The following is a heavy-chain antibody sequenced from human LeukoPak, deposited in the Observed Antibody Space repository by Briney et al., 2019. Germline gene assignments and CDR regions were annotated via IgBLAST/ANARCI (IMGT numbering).Heavy chain of an antibody. CDR2: INHSGST. CDR3: ARGLGVVPAALNWFDP. J-gene: IGHJ5*02. V-gene: IGHV4-34*01. D-gene: IGHD2-2*01. Sequence: SETLSLTCAVYGGSFSGYYWSWIRQPPGKGLEWIAEINHSGSTNYNPSLKSRVTISVDTSKNQFSLKLSSVTAADTAVYYCARGLGVVPAALNWFDPWGQGTLVTVSS. CDR1: GGSFSGYY.